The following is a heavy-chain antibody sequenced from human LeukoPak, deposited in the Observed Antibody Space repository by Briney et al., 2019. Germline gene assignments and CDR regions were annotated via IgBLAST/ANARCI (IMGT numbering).Heavy chain of an antibody. CDR1: GGSISSSSYY. J-gene: IGHJ5*02. CDR3: ARVEGSGYDNRGWFDP. Sequence: SGTLSLTCAVSGGSISSSSYYWGWLRQPPGKGLEWIGNIYYSGSTYYNPSLQSRVTISVDTSKNQFSLKVSSVTAADTAVYYCARVEGSGYDNRGWFDPWGQGTLVTVSS. CDR2: IYYSGST. V-gene: IGHV4-39*07. D-gene: IGHD5-12*01.